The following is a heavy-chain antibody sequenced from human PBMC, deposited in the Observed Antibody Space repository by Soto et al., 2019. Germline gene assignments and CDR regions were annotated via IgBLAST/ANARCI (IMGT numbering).Heavy chain of an antibody. J-gene: IGHJ4*02. V-gene: IGHV4-39*01. CDR3: ARVFRSSPYYFDY. CDR2: IYYSGST. D-gene: IGHD6-6*01. Sequence: SSETLSLTCTVSGGSISSSSYYWGWIRQPPGKGLEWIGSIYYSGSTYYNPSLKSRVTISVDTSKNQFSLKLSSVTAADTAVYYCARVFRSSPYYFDYWGQGTLVTVSS. CDR1: GGSISSSSYY.